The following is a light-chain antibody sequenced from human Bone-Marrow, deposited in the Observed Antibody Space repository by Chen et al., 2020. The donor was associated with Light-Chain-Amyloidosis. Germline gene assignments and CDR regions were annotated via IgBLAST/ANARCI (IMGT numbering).Light chain of an antibody. CDR2: AAS. Sequence: EIVLTPXXCTLXXSPXERATLSCRASQSVSSVYLAWYQQKPGQAPRLLISAASSXXTGLPXRFSGSGSXTDFTLXISXXEPXXXAVXXCQQYGNSPGRLTFGGGTKVEI. J-gene: IGKJ4*01. CDR3: QQYGNSPGRLT. V-gene: IGKV3-20*01. CDR1: QSVSSVY.